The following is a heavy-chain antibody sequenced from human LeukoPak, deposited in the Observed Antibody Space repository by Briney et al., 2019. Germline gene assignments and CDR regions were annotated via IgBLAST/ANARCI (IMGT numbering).Heavy chain of an antibody. Sequence: AQKLQGRVTMTTDSSTSTAYMELRSLRSDDTAVYYCARSTIVVVPAALDSWGRGTLVTVSS. CDR3: ARSTIVVVPAALDS. V-gene: IGHV1-18*01. J-gene: IGHJ4*02. D-gene: IGHD2-2*01.